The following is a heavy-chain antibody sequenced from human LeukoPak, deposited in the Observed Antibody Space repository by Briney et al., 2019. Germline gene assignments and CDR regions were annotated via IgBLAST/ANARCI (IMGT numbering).Heavy chain of an antibody. D-gene: IGHD4-17*01. V-gene: IGHV3-21*01. CDR1: GFTFSNYS. CDR3: AKEAGQDYGALDAFDV. J-gene: IGHJ3*01. CDR2: IGGSSSSL. Sequence: GGSLRLSCAASGFTFSNYSMNWVRQAPGKGLEWVSSIGGSSSSLYYAQSVKGRFTISRDNARNSLYLQMNNLRAEDTAVYYCAKEAGQDYGALDAFDVWGQGTMVTVSP.